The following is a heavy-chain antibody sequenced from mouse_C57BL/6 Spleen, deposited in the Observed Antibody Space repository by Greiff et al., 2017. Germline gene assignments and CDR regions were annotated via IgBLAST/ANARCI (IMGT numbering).Heavy chain of an antibody. D-gene: IGHD4-1*01. CDR3: ARSRTGTQYFDV. Sequence: VQLLQSGPELVKPGASVKISCTASGYAFSSSWMNWVQQGPGKGLEWIGRIYTGDGDTNYYGKFKGKATLTADKSASTAYMQLSSLTSEDSAVYFCARSRTGTQYFDVWGTGTTVTVSS. CDR2: IYTGDGDT. CDR1: GYAFSSSW. J-gene: IGHJ1*03. V-gene: IGHV1-82*01.